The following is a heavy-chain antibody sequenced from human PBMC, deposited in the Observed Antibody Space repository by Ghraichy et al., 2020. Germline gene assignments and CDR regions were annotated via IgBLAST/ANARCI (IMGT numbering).Heavy chain of an antibody. Sequence: ASVKVSCKASGYTFSTYAMNWVRQAPGQGLEWMGWINTNTGTPKYAQNFTGRFVFSLDTSVSTAYLQISSLKAEDTAVYYCAREVQRGLGPLVNYYGMDVRGQGTPVTV. V-gene: IGHV7-4-1*02. CDR1: GYTFSTYA. CDR2: INTNTGTP. CDR3: AREVQRGLGPLVNYYGMDV. D-gene: IGHD1-1*01. J-gene: IGHJ6*02.